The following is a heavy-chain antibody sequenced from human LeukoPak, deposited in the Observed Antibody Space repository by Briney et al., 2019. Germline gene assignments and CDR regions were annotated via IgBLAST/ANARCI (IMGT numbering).Heavy chain of an antibody. D-gene: IGHD1-1*01. J-gene: IGHJ4*02. CDR3: AIGRTGTSAYFDY. V-gene: IGHV3-21*01. CDR1: GFTFSDYT. Sequence: KPGGSLRFSCAASGFTFSDYTMTWFRQAPGKGLEGFSSITSSSTYIYYADSVKGRFTISRDNTKNSLYLQMNSLRAEDTAVYYCAIGRTGTSAYFDYWGQGTLVTVSS. CDR2: ITSSSTYI.